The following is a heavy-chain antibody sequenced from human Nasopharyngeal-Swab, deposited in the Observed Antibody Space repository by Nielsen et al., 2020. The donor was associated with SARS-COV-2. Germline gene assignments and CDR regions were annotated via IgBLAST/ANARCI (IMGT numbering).Heavy chain of an antibody. V-gene: IGHV1-69*06. J-gene: IGHJ3*02. Sequence: WVRQAPGQGLEWMGGIIPIFGTANYAQKFQGRATITADKSTSTAYMELSSLRSEDTAVYYCARRRAMVPQDAYDIWGQGTMVTVSS. CDR2: IIPIFGTA. D-gene: IGHD4/OR15-4a*01. CDR3: ARRRAMVPQDAYDI.